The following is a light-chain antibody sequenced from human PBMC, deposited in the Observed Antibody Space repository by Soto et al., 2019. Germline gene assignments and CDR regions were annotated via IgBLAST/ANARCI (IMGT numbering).Light chain of an antibody. V-gene: IGKV3-20*01. CDR1: QRVSQY. CDR2: GAS. J-gene: IGKJ3*01. CDR3: HQYANSARLT. Sequence: EIVLTQSPGTLSWSLGERATLSCRARQRVSQYLSWYQQKPGQAPRLLIYGASSRANGIPGMFSGRGSGTDFTLTIDVLEPEDFAGYYCHQYANSARLTFGPGTNVDI.